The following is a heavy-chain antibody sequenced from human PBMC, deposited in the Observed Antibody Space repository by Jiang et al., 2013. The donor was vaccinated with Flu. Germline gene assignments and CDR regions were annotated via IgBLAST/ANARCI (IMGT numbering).Heavy chain of an antibody. Sequence: QLLESGGGLVQPGGSLRLSCSASGFSLSGFAMRWVRQAPGKGLEYVSAISGNGDRTQYADSVKGRFTISRDNSKNMLFLQMSSLRVDDTAEYYCVRDPVSDIDYYFYYMDVWGKGTTVTVSS. V-gene: IGHV3-64D*09. CDR2: ISGNGDRT. J-gene: IGHJ6*03. CDR1: GFSLSGFA. CDR3: VRDPVSDIDYYFYYMDV.